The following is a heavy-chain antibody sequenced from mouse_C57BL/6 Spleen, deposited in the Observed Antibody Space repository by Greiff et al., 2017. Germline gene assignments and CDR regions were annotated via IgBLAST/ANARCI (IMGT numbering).Heavy chain of an antibody. D-gene: IGHD2-2*01. Sequence: LVESGAELVRPGASVTLSCKASGYTFTDYEMHWVKQTPVHGLEWIGAIDPETGGTAYNQKFKGKAILTADKSSSTAYMELRSLTSEDSAVYYCTKGYEANFNYWGQGTTLTVSS. J-gene: IGHJ2*01. CDR2: IDPETGGT. CDR1: GYTFTDYE. CDR3: TKGYEANFNY. V-gene: IGHV1-15*01.